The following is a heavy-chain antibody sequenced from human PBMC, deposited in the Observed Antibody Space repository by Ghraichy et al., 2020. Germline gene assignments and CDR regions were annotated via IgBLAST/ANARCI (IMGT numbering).Heavy chain of an antibody. V-gene: IGHV1-69*13. CDR1: GGTFSSYA. CDR2: IIPIFGTA. D-gene: IGHD2-2*01. CDR3: ATYAADSYYYYYGMDV. J-gene: IGHJ6*02. Sequence: SVKVSCKASGGTFSSYAISWVRQAPGQGLEWMRGIIPIFGTANYAQKFQGRVTITADESTSTAYMELSSLRSEDTAVYYCATYAADSYYYYYGMDVWGQGTTVTVSS.